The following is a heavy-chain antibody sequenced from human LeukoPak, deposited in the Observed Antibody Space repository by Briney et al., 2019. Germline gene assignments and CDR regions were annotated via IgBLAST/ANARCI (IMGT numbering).Heavy chain of an antibody. Sequence: GGSLRLSCAASGFTFSSYAMSWVRQSPGKGLEWVSAISGSGGSTYYADSVKGRFTISRDNSKNTLYLQMNSLRAEDTAVYYCAKDAYDILTGYYPLVYWGQGTLVTVSS. CDR2: ISGSGGST. CDR1: GFTFSSYA. CDR3: AKDAYDILTGYYPLVY. V-gene: IGHV3-23*01. J-gene: IGHJ4*02. D-gene: IGHD3-9*01.